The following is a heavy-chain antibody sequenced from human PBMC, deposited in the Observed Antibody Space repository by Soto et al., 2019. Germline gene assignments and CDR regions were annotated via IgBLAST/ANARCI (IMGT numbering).Heavy chain of an antibody. CDR1: GGTFSSYT. CDR3: ARTLNYDILTGWWFDP. D-gene: IGHD3-9*01. CDR2: IIPILGIA. Sequence: QVQLVQSGAEVKKPGSSVKVSCKASGGTFSSYTISRVRQAPGQGLEWMGRIIPILGIANYAQKFQGRVTITADKSTSTAYMELSSLRSEDTAVYYCARTLNYDILTGWWFDPWGQGTLVTVSS. V-gene: IGHV1-69*02. J-gene: IGHJ5*02.